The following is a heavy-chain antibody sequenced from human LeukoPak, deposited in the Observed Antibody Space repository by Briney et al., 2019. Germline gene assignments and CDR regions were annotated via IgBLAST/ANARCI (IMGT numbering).Heavy chain of an antibody. V-gene: IGHV1-18*01. CDR2: ISAYNGNT. Sequence: GASVKVSCKASGYTFTSYGISWVRQAPGQGLEWMGWISAYNGNTNYAQKLQGRVTMTTDTSTSTAYMELRSLRSDDTAVYYCARDSAPYYDFWSGCMKWIGWGQGTLVTVSS. CDR1: GYTFTSYG. CDR3: ARDSAPYYDFWSGCMKWIG. J-gene: IGHJ4*02. D-gene: IGHD3-3*01.